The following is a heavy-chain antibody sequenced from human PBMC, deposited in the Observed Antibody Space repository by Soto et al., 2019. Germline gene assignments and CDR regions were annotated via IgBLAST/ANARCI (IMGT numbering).Heavy chain of an antibody. D-gene: IGHD3-16*01. V-gene: IGHV1-2*02. CDR3: ANLQGGLTFDP. J-gene: IGHJ5*02. CDR1: GYAFVEYY. Sequence: GASVKVYCKGAGYAFVEYYMDWVRQAPGQGLEWMGWINPKSGGTKYAQKFQGRVAMTRDTSISTAYMELSGLKSDDTAVYYCANLQGGLTFDPWGQGTLVTVPS. CDR2: INPKSGGT.